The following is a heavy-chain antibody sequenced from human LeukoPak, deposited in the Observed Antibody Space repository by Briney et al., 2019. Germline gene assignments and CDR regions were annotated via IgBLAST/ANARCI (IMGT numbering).Heavy chain of an antibody. CDR2: IYHSGST. V-gene: IGHV4-38-2*02. CDR1: GYSISSGYY. CDR3: AREEYSSSSQAQFAL. D-gene: IGHD6-6*01. Sequence: SDTLSLTCTVSGYSISSGYYWGWIRQPPGKGLEWIGSIYHSGSTYYNPSLKSRVTISVDTSKNQFSLELSSVTAADTAVYYCAREEYSSSSQAQFALWGRGTLVTVSS. J-gene: IGHJ2*01.